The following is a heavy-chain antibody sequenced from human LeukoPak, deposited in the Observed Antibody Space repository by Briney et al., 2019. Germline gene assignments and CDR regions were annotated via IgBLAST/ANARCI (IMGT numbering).Heavy chain of an antibody. V-gene: IGHV3-7*01. CDR3: AKLLGAVTTFDY. CDR2: INQGGSVR. Sequence: PGESLRLSCGASGFSFSTSWVTWVRQPPGKGLEWVASINQGGSVRHYVDSVKGRFTISRDNSKNSLSLQMSSLRAEDTAVYYCAKLLGAVTTFDYWGQGALVTVSS. CDR1: GFSFSTSW. J-gene: IGHJ4*02. D-gene: IGHD1-26*01.